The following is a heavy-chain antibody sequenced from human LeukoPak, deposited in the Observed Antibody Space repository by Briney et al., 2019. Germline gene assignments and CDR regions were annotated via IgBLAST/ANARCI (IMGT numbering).Heavy chain of an antibody. CDR3: PSEYSSGWYGRYFDY. CDR1: GFTFSSYS. J-gene: IGHJ4*02. Sequence: PGGSLRLSCAASGFTFSSYSMNWVRQAPGKGLEWVSYISSSSYTIYYADSVKGRFTISRDNAKNSLYLQMNSLRAEDTAVYYCPSEYSSGWYGRYFDYWGQGTLVTVSS. CDR2: ISSSSYTI. D-gene: IGHD6-19*01. V-gene: IGHV3-48*01.